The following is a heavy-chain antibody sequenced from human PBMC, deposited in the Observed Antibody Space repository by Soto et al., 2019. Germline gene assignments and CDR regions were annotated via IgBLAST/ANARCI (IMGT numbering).Heavy chain of an antibody. Sequence: SETLSLTCTVSGGSISSGDYYWSWIRQPPGKGLEWIGYIYYSGSTYYNPSLKSRVTISVDTSKNQFSLKLSSVTAADTAVYYCAREDGYLRIMDVWGQGTTVTVS. CDR2: IYYSGST. J-gene: IGHJ6*02. CDR1: GGSISSGDYY. CDR3: AREDGYLRIMDV. V-gene: IGHV4-30-4*01. D-gene: IGHD6-25*01.